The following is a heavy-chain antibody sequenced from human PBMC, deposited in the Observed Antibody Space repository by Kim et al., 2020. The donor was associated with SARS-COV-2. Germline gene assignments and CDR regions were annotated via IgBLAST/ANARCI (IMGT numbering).Heavy chain of an antibody. CDR2: INTDNGDT. Sequence: ASVKVSCKTSGYTFDGFGMHWVRQAPGQRPEWVGWINTDNGDTRFSQKLQGRIILTRDTSASTAYMDLSRRTSEDTAVYYCARDTGDNRGYYWVHWGQGTLVTVSS. D-gene: IGHD3-22*01. CDR1: GYTFDGFG. J-gene: IGHJ4*02. V-gene: IGHV1-3*04. CDR3: ARDTGDNRGYYWVH.